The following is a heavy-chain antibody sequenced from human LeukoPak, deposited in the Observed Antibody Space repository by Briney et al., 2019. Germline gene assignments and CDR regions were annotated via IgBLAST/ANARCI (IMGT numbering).Heavy chain of an antibody. CDR3: AKDKWELDAFDI. Sequence: GGSLRHSCAASGFTFSSYGMHWVRQAPGKGLEWVAFIRSDGTNKYYADSVKGRFTISRDNSKNTLYLQMNSLRAEDTAVFYCAKDKWELDAFDIWGQGTMVTVSS. V-gene: IGHV3-30*02. CDR1: GFTFSSYG. D-gene: IGHD1-26*01. J-gene: IGHJ3*02. CDR2: IRSDGTNK.